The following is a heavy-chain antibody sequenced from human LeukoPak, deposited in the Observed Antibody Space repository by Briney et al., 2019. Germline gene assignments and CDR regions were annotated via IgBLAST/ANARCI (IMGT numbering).Heavy chain of an antibody. V-gene: IGHV1-2*04. CDR1: GYTFTDYY. D-gene: IGHD5-12*01. J-gene: IGHJ5*02. Sequence: ASVKVSCKASGYTFTDYYIHWVRQAPGQGLEWMGWINPNSGGTKYAQKFQGWVTMTTDTSISTAYMEMSRLTSDDTAVYYCARDAHNGYEFHDWFDPWGQGALVTVSS. CDR2: INPNSGGT. CDR3: ARDAHNGYEFHDWFDP.